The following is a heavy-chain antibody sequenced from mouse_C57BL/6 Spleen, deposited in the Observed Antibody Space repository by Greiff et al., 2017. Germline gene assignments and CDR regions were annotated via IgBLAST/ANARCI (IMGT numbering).Heavy chain of an antibody. V-gene: IGHV1-53*01. D-gene: IGHD2-2*01. CDR1: GYTFTSYW. CDR3: ARSGSTMVSRYYAMDY. CDR2: INPSNGGT. Sequence: QVQLQQPGTELVKPGASVKLSCKASGYTFTSYWMHWVQQRPGQGLEWIGNINPSNGGTNYNEKFKSKATLTVDKSSSTAYMQLSRLTSEDSAVYYCARSGSTMVSRYYAMDYWGQGTSVTVSS. J-gene: IGHJ4*01.